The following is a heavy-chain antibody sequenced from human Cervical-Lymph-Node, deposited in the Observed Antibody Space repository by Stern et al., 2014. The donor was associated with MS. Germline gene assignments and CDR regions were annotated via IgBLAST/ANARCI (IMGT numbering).Heavy chain of an antibody. V-gene: IGHV1-46*02. D-gene: IGHD2-15*01. CDR1: EYTHNNYL. CDR2: INPRGGT. J-gene: IGHJ6*02. Sequence: VQLVQSGSEVKKPGASVKVSCKASEYTHNNYLIHWVRQAPGQRPDWMGVINPRGGTNYAQKVQDRVTMTTDASTSTFYMELSRLRSEDTAVYYCAVRYCSGGRCYSVPDVWGQGTTVIVSS. CDR3: AVRYCSGGRCYSVPDV.